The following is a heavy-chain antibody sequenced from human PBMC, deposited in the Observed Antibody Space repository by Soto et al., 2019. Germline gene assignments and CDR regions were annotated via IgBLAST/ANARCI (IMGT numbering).Heavy chain of an antibody. D-gene: IGHD6-19*01. J-gene: IGHJ4*02. V-gene: IGHV1-18*01. CDR1: GYTFTSYG. CDR2: ISTYNGNT. Sequence: ASVKVSCKASGYTFTSYGISWVRQAPGQGLEWMGWISTYNGNTNYAQKLQGRVTMTTDTSTSTAYMELRSLRSDDTAVYYCSTDWDPSGWYNYWGQGTLVTVSS. CDR3: STDWDPSGWYNY.